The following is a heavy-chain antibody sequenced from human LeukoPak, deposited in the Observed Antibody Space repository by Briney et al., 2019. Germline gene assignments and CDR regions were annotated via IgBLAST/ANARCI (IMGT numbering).Heavy chain of an antibody. CDR3: ARQSRYPNPWFDP. CDR2: IYYSGST. Sequence: SETPSLTCTVSGGSVRSGSYYWSWIRQPPGKGLEWIGYIYYSGSTNYNPSLKSRVTISVDTSKNQFSLKLSSVTAADTAVYYCARQSRYPNPWFDPWGQGTLVSVSS. D-gene: IGHD5-12*01. CDR1: GGSVRSGSYY. J-gene: IGHJ5*02. V-gene: IGHV4-61*01.